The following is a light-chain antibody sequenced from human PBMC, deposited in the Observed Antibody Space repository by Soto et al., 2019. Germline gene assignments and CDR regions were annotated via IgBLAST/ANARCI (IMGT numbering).Light chain of an antibody. V-gene: IGKV3-15*01. Sequence: EIVMTQSPGTLSVSPGERATLSCRASQTVSRHLAWYQQKPGQAPRLLIFGASTRATGIPDRFSGSGSGTDFPLPISFLQSEDFAVYYCQEYNSWPLITFGPGTRLDIK. J-gene: IGKJ5*01. CDR2: GAS. CDR1: QTVSRH. CDR3: QEYNSWPLIT.